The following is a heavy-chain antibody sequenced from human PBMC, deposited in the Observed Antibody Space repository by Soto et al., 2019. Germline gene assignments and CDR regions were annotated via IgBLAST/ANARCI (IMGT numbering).Heavy chain of an antibody. CDR2: IWYDGSNK. J-gene: IGHJ5*02. Sequence: SGGSLRLSCAASGFTFSSYGMHWVRQAPGKGLEWVAVIWYDGSNKYYADSVKGRFTISRDNSKNSLFLLMNSLGPEDTAWYYCAKDRSPTVDPSNWFDPWGQGTLVTVS. CDR3: AKDRSPTVDPSNWFDP. D-gene: IGHD4-17*01. V-gene: IGHV3-30*02. CDR1: GFTFSSYG.